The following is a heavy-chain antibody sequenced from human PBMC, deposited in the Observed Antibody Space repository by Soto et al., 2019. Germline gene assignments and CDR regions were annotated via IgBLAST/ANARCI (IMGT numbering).Heavy chain of an antibody. CDR3: ARIPTMTTVVWFDY. Sequence: QVTLKESGPVLVKPTATLTLTCTVSGFSLSNARMGVSWIRQPPGKALEWLAHVFSNDEKSYSKSLKSRLTLSKDTSKRQVVLTMTTMDPVDTATYYCARIPTMTTVVWFDYWGQGTLVTVSS. CDR1: GFSLSNARMG. D-gene: IGHD4-17*01. V-gene: IGHV2-26*01. CDR2: VFSNDEK. J-gene: IGHJ4*02.